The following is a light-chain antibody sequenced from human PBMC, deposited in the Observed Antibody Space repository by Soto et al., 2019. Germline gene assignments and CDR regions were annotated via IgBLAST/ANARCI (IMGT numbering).Light chain of an antibody. Sequence: EIVLTQSPATLSVFPGEKATLACGASQSVSNNLAWYHQKPGQAPRHLIYGASTWATGVPARFSGSGSGTEFTLTISSLQSEESAIYYCQQYYSWPFTFVPGTKVAIE. J-gene: IGKJ3*01. CDR1: QSVSNN. CDR2: GAS. V-gene: IGKV3-15*01. CDR3: QQYYSWPFT.